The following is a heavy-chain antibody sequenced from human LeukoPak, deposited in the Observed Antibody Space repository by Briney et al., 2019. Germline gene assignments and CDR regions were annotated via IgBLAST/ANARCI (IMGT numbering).Heavy chain of an antibody. CDR1: GYTFTGYY. V-gene: IGHV1-2*02. D-gene: IGHD5-18*01. Sequence: ASVKVSCKASGYTFTGYYMHWVRQAPGQGLEWMGWINPNSGGTNYAQKFQGRVNMTRDTSISTAYMELSRLRSDDTAVYYCARGAGAAMVTPDYWGQGTLVTVSS. CDR2: INPNSGGT. J-gene: IGHJ4*02. CDR3: ARGAGAAMVTPDY.